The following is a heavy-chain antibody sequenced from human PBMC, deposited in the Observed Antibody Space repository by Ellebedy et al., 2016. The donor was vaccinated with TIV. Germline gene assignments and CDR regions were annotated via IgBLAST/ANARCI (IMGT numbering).Heavy chain of an antibody. CDR1: GFTFSSYA. CDR2: MRGTAGST. CDR3: AKGTGSDWYFDS. D-gene: IGHD6-19*01. J-gene: IGHJ4*02. V-gene: IGHV3-23*01. Sequence: PGGSLRLSCAASGFTFSSYAMTWVRQAPGKGLEWVSAMRGTAGSTNCADSVKGRFTISRDNSKNTLYLQMNDLRVEDTAVYYCAKGTGSDWYFDSWGQGTLVTVPS.